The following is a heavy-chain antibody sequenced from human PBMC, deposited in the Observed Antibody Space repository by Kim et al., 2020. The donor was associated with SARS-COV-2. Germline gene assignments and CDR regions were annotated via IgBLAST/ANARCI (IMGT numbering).Heavy chain of an antibody. D-gene: IGHD3-10*01. J-gene: IGHJ5*02. V-gene: IGHV6-1*01. Sequence: DHDVSVKSRRTINPDTSKNQCSLQRNSVTPEDTAVYYCARDRITMNWFDPWGQGTLVTVSS. CDR3: ARDRITMNWFDP.